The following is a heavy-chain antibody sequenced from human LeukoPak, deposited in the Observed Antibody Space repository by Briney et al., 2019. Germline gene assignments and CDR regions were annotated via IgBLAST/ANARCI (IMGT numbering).Heavy chain of an antibody. CDR2: IYYTGSA. J-gene: IGHJ5*02. D-gene: IGHD3-22*01. CDR3: ARVVVSTAGWFDP. V-gene: IGHV4-59*08. CDR1: GAPITRYY. Sequence: PSETLSLTCTVSGAPITRYYWSWIRQPPGKGLEWIGYIYYTGSANYNPSLKSRVSISVDTSKNQFSLRLSSVTAADTAVYYCARVVVSTAGWFDPWGQGTLVTVSS.